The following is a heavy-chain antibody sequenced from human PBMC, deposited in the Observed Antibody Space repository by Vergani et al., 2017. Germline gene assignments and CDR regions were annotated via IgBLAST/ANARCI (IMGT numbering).Heavy chain of an antibody. V-gene: IGHV1-69*01. CDR2: IIPIFGTA. CDR1: GGTFSSYA. CDR3: ASYLQYSVYVSGYYYYGMDV. D-gene: IGHD5/OR15-5a*01. J-gene: IGHJ6*02. Sequence: QVQLVQSGAEVKKPGSSVKVSCKASGGTFSSYAISWVRQATGQGLECMGGIIPIFGTANYAQKLQGRVTINADESTSTAYMELSSLRSEDTAVYYCASYLQYSVYVSGYYYYGMDVWGQGTTVTVSS.